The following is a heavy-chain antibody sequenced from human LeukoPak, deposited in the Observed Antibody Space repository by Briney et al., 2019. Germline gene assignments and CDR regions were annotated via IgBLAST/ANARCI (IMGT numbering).Heavy chain of an antibody. V-gene: IGHV3-23*01. CDR3: AKDANYLRSGSFFIPFDY. D-gene: IGHD4/OR15-4a*01. Sequence: GGSLRLSCAASGFTFSSYAMSWVRQAPGKGLEWVSAISGSGGSTYYADSVKGRFTISRDNSKNTLYLQMNSLRTEDTATYYCAKDANYLRSGSFFIPFDYWGQGTLVT. CDR1: GFTFSSYA. J-gene: IGHJ4*02. CDR2: ISGSGGST.